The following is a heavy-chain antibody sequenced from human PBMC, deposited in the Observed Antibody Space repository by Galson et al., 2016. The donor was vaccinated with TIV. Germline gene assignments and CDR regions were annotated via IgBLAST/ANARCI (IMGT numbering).Heavy chain of an antibody. V-gene: IGHV1-3*01. Sequence: SVKVSCKASGYTFTIYPIHWVRQAPGQSLEWVGWINGGNGNTKYSQRFQGRVTITSDTSASTAYMELSSLRSEDSAVYYCARPPYCGGDCYKYDSWGQGTLVTVSS. CDR1: GYTFTIYP. CDR3: ARPPYCGGDCYKYDS. D-gene: IGHD2-21*01. CDR2: INGGNGNT. J-gene: IGHJ4*02.